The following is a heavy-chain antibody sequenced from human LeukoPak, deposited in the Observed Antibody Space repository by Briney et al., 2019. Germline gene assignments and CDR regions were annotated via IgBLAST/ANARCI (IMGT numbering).Heavy chain of an antibody. CDR2: IYSGGST. Sequence: PGGSLRLSCAASGFTFSSYSMNWVRQAPGKGLEWVSVIYSGGSTYYADSVKGRFTISRDNSKNTLYLQMNSLRAEDTAVYYCARDISWFDPWGQGTLVTVSS. D-gene: IGHD3-9*01. V-gene: IGHV3-66*01. J-gene: IGHJ5*02. CDR1: GFTFSSYS. CDR3: ARDISWFDP.